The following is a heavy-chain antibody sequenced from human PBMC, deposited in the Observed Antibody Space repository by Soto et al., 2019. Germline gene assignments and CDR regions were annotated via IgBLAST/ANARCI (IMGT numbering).Heavy chain of an antibody. J-gene: IGHJ4*02. CDR1: GFTFSSYA. CDR3: AKDARRYYDSSGYYAFFDY. D-gene: IGHD3-22*01. Sequence: GGSLRLSCAASGFTFSSYAMSWVRQAPGKGLEWVSAISGSGGSTYYADSVKGRFTISRDNSKTTLYLQMNSLRAEDTAVYYCAKDARRYYDSSGYYAFFDYWGPGTLVTV. CDR2: ISGSGGST. V-gene: IGHV3-23*01.